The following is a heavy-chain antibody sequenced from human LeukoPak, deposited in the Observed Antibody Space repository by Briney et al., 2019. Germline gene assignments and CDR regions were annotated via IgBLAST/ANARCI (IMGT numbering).Heavy chain of an antibody. CDR1: GYTFTSYD. CDR3: ARGLDSSGSHYYYYGMDV. J-gene: IGHJ6*02. Sequence: ASVKVSCKASGYTFTSYDINWVRQATGQGLEWMGWMNPNSGNTGYAQKFQGRVTMTRNTSISTAYMELSSLRSEDTAVYYCARGLDSSGSHYYYYGMDVWGQGTTVTVSS. V-gene: IGHV1-8*01. CDR2: MNPNSGNT. D-gene: IGHD3-22*01.